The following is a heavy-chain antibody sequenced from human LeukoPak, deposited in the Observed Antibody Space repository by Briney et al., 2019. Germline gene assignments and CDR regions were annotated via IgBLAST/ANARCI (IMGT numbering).Heavy chain of an antibody. CDR3: AADYWGSNGDY. CDR2: INPSGGST. J-gene: IGHJ4*02. Sequence: ASVTVSCTASGYTFTSYYMHWVRQAPGQGLEWMGIINPSGGSTSYAQKFQGRVTMTRDTSTSTVYMELSSLRSEDTAVYYCAADYWGSNGDYWGQGTLVTVSS. D-gene: IGHD7-27*01. CDR1: GYTFTSYY. V-gene: IGHV1-46*01.